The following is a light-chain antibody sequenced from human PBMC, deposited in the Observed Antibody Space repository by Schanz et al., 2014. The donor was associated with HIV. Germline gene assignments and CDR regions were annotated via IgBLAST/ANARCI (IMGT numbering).Light chain of an antibody. CDR1: QSISNW. CDR3: QQYNTKPYT. V-gene: IGKV1-5*01. Sequence: DIQMTQSPSILSASVGDRVSLSCRASQSISNWLAWYQQKPGKAPDLLIYEASILETGVPSRFSGSGSGTEFTLTISSLQPDDFATYYCQQYNTKPYTFGQGTKLEIK. J-gene: IGKJ2*01. CDR2: EAS.